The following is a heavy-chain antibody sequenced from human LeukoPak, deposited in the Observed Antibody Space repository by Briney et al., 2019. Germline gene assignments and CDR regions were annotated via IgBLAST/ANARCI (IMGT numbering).Heavy chain of an antibody. Sequence: SETLSLTCTVSGGSISSDYWSWIRQPPGKGLEWIGYVYYSGSTNYNPSLKSRVTISVDTSKNQFSLKLSSVTAADTAVYYCARDRVVVAATHYYYGMDVWGQGTTVTVSS. D-gene: IGHD2-15*01. V-gene: IGHV4-59*12. CDR1: GGSISSDY. CDR2: VYYSGST. J-gene: IGHJ6*02. CDR3: ARDRVVVAATHYYYGMDV.